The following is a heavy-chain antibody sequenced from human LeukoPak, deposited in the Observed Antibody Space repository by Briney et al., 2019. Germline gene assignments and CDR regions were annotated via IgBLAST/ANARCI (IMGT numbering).Heavy chain of an antibody. CDR2: IYYSGST. V-gene: IGHV4-31*03. Sequence: SQTLSLTCTVSGGSISSGGYYWSWIRQHPGKGLEWIGCIYYSGSTYYNPSLKSRVTISVDTSKNQFSLKLSSVTAAGTAVYYCAGSRREATVVSLDYWGQGTLVTVSS. D-gene: IGHD4-23*01. CDR1: GGSISSGGYY. CDR3: AGSRREATVVSLDY. J-gene: IGHJ4*02.